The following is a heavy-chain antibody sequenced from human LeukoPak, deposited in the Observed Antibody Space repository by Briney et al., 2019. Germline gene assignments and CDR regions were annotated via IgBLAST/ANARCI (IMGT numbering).Heavy chain of an antibody. J-gene: IGHJ5*02. V-gene: IGHV4-59*01. Sequence: SETLSLTCTVSGGSISSYYWSWIRPPPGKGLEWIGYIYYSGSTNYNPSLKSRVTISVDTSKNQFSLKLSSVTAADTAVYYCARGSTVYWFDPWGQGTLVTVSS. CDR2: IYYSGST. D-gene: IGHD4-17*01. CDR3: ARGSTVYWFDP. CDR1: GGSISSYY.